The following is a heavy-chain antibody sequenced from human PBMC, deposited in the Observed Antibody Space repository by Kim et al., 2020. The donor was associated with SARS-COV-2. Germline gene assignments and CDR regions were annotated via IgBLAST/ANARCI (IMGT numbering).Heavy chain of an antibody. J-gene: IGHJ4*02. CDR3: ARDLGWILYDY. CDR2: K. V-gene: IGHV3-74*01. Sequence: KIYADSVGGRFTISRDNAKNTLYLQMNGLRAEDTAVYYCARDLGWILYDYWGQGTLVTVSS. D-gene: IGHD3-3*01.